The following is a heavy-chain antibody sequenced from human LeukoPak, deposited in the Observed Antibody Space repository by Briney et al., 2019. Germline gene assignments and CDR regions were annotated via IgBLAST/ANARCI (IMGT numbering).Heavy chain of an antibody. CDR1: GGTFSNYA. D-gene: IGHD5-12*01. Sequence: SVKVSCKASGGTFSNYALSWVRQAPGQGLEWMGAIIPFLDTSNYPPKFQDRVTITTDESTSTANMELSSLRSDDTAVYYCARAQAGNYDWPLDLWGQGTLVTVSS. V-gene: IGHV1-69*05. J-gene: IGHJ5*02. CDR3: ARAQAGNYDWPLDL. CDR2: IIPFLDTS.